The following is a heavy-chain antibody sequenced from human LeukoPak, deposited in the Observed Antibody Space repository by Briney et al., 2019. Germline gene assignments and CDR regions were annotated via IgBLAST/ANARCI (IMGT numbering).Heavy chain of an antibody. D-gene: IGHD4-17*01. Sequence: ASVKVSCKASGYTFTGYYMHWVRQAPGQGLEWMGWINPKSGGTKYAQKFQGRVTMTRDTSITTAYMELGRLRSDDTAVYYCARVQGYGDYFDYWGQGTLLTVSS. J-gene: IGHJ4*02. CDR1: GYTFTGYY. CDR2: INPKSGGT. CDR3: ARVQGYGDYFDY. V-gene: IGHV1-2*02.